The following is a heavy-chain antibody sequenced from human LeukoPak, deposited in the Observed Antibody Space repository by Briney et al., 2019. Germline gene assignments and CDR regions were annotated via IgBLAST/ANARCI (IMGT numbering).Heavy chain of an antibody. D-gene: IGHD4-17*01. J-gene: IGHJ4*02. CDR2: INTNTGDP. V-gene: IGHV7-4-1*02. CDR3: ARLVTDGDYGGFDY. Sequence: ASVKVSCKASGYTFTSYAMNWVRQAPGQGLEWMGWINTNTGDPTYAQGFTGRFVFSLDTSVSTAYLQISSLKAEDTAVYYCARLVTDGDYGGFDYWGQGTLVTVSS. CDR1: GYTFTSYA.